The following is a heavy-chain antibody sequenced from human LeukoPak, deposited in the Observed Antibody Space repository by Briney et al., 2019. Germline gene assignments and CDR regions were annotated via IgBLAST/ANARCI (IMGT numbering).Heavy chain of an antibody. V-gene: IGHV3-30-3*01. CDR1: GFTFSSYA. CDR2: ISYDGNNK. Sequence: GGSLRLSCAASGFTFSSYAMYWVRQAPGKGLEWVAVISYDGNNKYYADSVKGRFTISRDDSKNTLSLQMNSLRAEDTAVYYCARGAPERISSFTNYYFDYWGQGTLVTVSS. CDR3: ARGAPERISSFTNYYFDY. J-gene: IGHJ4*02. D-gene: IGHD6-6*01.